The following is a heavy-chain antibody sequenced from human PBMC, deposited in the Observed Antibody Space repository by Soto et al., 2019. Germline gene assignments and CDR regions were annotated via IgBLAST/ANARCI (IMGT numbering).Heavy chain of an antibody. CDR1: GYTFTSYG. Sequence: ASVKVSCKASGYTFTSYGISWVRQAPGQGLEWMGWISAYNGNTNYAQKLQGRVTMTTDTSTSTAYMELRSLRSDDTAVYYCARGGGYDYIWGSSHHDAFDIWGQGTMVTVSS. J-gene: IGHJ3*02. CDR3: ARGGGYDYIWGSSHHDAFDI. V-gene: IGHV1-18*01. D-gene: IGHD3-16*01. CDR2: ISAYNGNT.